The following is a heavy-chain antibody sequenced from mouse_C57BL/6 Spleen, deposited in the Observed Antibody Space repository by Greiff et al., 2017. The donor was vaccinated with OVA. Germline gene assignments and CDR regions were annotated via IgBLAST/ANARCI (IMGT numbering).Heavy chain of an antibody. CDR1: GYTFTSYW. J-gene: IGHJ4*01. D-gene: IGHD2-5*01. CDR2: IYPGNSDT. V-gene: IGHV1-5*01. CDR3: TRAGIWSNYSYAMDY. Sequence: VQLQQSGTVLARPGASVKMSCKTSGYTFTSYWMHWVKQRPGQGLEWIGAIYPGNSDTSYNQKFKGKAKLTAVTSASTAYMELSSLTNEDSAVYYCTRAGIWSNYSYAMDYWGQGTSVTVSS.